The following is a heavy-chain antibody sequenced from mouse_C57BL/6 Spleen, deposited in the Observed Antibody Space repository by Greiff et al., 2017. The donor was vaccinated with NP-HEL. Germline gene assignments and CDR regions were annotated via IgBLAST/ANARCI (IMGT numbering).Heavy chain of an antibody. CDR2: IYPGNSDT. D-gene: IGHD1-1*01. J-gene: IGHJ3*01. CDR1: GYTFTSYW. CDR3: TRGEGLYCGSSDDWFAY. V-gene: IGHV1-5*01. Sequence: EVQLQESGTVLARPGASVKMSCKTSGYTFTSYWMHWVKQRPGQGLEWIGAIYPGNSDTSYNQKFKGKAKLTAVTSASTAYMELSSLTNEDSAVYYCTRGEGLYCGSSDDWFAYWGQGTLVTVSA.